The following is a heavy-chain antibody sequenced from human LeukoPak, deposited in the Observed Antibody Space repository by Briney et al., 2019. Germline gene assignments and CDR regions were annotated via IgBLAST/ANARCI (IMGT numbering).Heavy chain of an antibody. V-gene: IGHV4-39*01. Sequence: SETLSLTCTVSGGSISSHYYWIWIRQPPGKGLEWMGSIYYSGSTYYNPSLKSRVTISVDTSKNQFSLKLTSLTSAEIAVYYCARQYGSGSAYTPVVDLWGQGTLVTVSS. CDR3: ARQYGSGSAYTPVVDL. CDR2: IYYSGST. J-gene: IGHJ4*02. D-gene: IGHD3-10*01. CDR1: GGSISSHYY.